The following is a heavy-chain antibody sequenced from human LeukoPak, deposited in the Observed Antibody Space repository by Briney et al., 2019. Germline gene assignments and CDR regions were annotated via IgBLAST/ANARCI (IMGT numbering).Heavy chain of an antibody. D-gene: IGHD3-22*01. Sequence: SETLSLTCAVYSGSFSGYFWTYVRQPPGMGLEWIGEINQRGSTNYNPSLKSRVTISVDTSKNQFSLRLSSVTAADTAVYYCARGSIYYGDSSVYFDYWAQGTLVTVSS. CDR1: SGSFSGYF. V-gene: IGHV4-34*01. J-gene: IGHJ4*02. CDR2: INQRGST. CDR3: ARGSIYYGDSSVYFDY.